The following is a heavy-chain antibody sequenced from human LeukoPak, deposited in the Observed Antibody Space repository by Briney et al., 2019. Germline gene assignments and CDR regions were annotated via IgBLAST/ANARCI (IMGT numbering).Heavy chain of an antibody. CDR2: ISSSSSTI. CDR3: ARDQSSGRSASSY. Sequence: GGSLRLSCAASGFTFSSYSMNWVRQAPGKGLEWVSYISSSSSTIYYADSVKDRFTISRDNAKNSLYLHMNSLRAEDTAVYYCARDQSSGRSASSYWGQGTLVTVSS. J-gene: IGHJ4*02. V-gene: IGHV3-48*01. CDR1: GFTFSSYS. D-gene: IGHD3-22*01.